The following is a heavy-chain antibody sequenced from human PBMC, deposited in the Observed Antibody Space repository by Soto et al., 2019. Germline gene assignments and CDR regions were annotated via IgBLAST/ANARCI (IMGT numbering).Heavy chain of an antibody. CDR2: IYYSGST. CDR1: GGSISSYY. J-gene: IGHJ3*02. CDR3: ARVRRAAGKDAFDI. D-gene: IGHD6-13*01. V-gene: IGHV4-59*01. Sequence: SETLSLTCTVSGGSISSYYWSWIRQPPGKGLEWIGYIYYSGSTNYNPSLKSRVTISVDTSKNQFSLKLSSVTAADTAVYYCARVRRAAGKDAFDIWGQGTMVTVSS.